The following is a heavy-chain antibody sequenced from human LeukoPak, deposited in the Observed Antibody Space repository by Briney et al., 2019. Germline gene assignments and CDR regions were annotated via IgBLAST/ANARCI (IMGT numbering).Heavy chain of an antibody. D-gene: IGHD4-17*01. Sequence: PGGSLRLSCAASGFTFSSYSMNRVRQAPGKGLEWVSYISSSSSTIYYADSVKGRFTISRDNAKNSLYLQMNSLRAEDTAVYYCAGTTVYDAFDIWGQGTMVTVSS. CDR2: ISSSSSTI. CDR1: GFTFSSYS. V-gene: IGHV3-48*01. CDR3: AGTTVYDAFDI. J-gene: IGHJ3*02.